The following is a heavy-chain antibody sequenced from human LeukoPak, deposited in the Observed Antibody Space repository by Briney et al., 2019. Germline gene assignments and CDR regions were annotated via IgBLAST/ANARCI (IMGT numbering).Heavy chain of an antibody. CDR1: GYSISSGYY. CDR2: IYHSGST. Sequence: PSETLSLTCTVSGYSISSGYYWGWIRQPPGKGLEWIGSIYHSGSTYYNPSLKSRVTISVDTSKNQFSLKLSSVTAADTAVYYCARYSSSWVDYWGQGTLVTVSS. CDR3: ARYSSSWVDY. V-gene: IGHV4-38-2*02. J-gene: IGHJ4*02. D-gene: IGHD6-13*01.